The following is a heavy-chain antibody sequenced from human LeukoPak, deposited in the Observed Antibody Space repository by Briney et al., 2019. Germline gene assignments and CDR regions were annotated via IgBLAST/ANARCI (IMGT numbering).Heavy chain of an antibody. D-gene: IGHD5-18*01. CDR2: IKQDGSEK. CDR1: GFTFSSYE. J-gene: IGHJ4*02. Sequence: GGSLRLSCAASGFTFSSYEMNWVRQAPGKGLEWVANIKQDGSEKYYVDSVKGRFTISRDNAKNSLYLQMNSLRAEDTAVYYCAREYSYGYFDYWGQGTLVTVSS. CDR3: AREYSYGYFDY. V-gene: IGHV3-7*01.